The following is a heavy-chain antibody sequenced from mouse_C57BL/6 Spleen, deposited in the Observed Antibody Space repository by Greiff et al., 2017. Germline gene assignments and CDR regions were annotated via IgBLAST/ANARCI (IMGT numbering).Heavy chain of an antibody. J-gene: IGHJ3*01. CDR1: GYSITSGYD. CDR2: ISYSGST. Sequence: EVQLQESGPGMVKPSQSLSLTCTVTGYSITSGYDWHWIRHFPGNKLEWMGYISYSGSTNYNPSLKSRISITHDTSKNHFFLKLNSVTTEDTATYYCARGGGYYPFAYWGQGTLVTVSA. V-gene: IGHV3-1*01. CDR3: ARGGGYYPFAY. D-gene: IGHD2-3*01.